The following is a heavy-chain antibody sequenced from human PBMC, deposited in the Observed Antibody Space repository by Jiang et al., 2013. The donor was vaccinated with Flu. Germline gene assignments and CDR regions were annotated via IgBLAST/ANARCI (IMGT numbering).Heavy chain of an antibody. V-gene: IGHV2-5*02. CDR2: IYWDDDE. J-gene: IGHJ6*02. CDR3: AHSSALVSYYGLDV. Sequence: KPTQTLTLTCTFSGFSLSTTGVSVGWIRQPPGKALEWLALIYWDDDERYSPSLKSRLTITKDTSKNQVVLTMTNMDPADTATYFCAHSSALVSYYGLDVWGQGTTVTVSS. D-gene: IGHD5-18*01. CDR1: GFSLSTTGVS.